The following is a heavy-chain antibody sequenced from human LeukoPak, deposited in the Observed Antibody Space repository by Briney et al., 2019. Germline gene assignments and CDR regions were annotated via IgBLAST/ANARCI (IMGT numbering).Heavy chain of an antibody. CDR2: INGDGRTT. Sequence: GGSLRLSCSASGFIFSTYTMYWVRQAPGKGLEFVSVINGDGRTTYYADSVKGRFTISRDNSKNTLYLQMNSLRAEDTAVYYCVGDQVDNVGWLTWGQGTRVTVSS. V-gene: IGHV3-64D*06. CDR3: VGDQVDNVGWLT. D-gene: IGHD5-12*01. J-gene: IGHJ5*02. CDR1: GFIFSTYT.